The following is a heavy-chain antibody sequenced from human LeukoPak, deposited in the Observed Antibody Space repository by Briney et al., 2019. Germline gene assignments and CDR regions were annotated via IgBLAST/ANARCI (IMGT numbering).Heavy chain of an antibody. Sequence: KSRVTISVDTSKNQFSLKLSSVTAADTAVYYCARLAWGSLDYWGQGTLVTVSS. J-gene: IGHJ4*02. CDR3: ARLAWGSLDY. D-gene: IGHD7-27*01. V-gene: IGHV4-30-2*04.